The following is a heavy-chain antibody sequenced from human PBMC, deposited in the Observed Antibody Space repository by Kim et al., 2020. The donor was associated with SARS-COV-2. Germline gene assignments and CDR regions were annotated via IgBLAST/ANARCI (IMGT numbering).Heavy chain of an antibody. Sequence: GGSLRLSCAASGFIFSNAWMSWVRQAPGKGLEWVGRIKSKTDVGTTDYAAPVKGRFTISRADSKNTLYLQMNSLKTEDTAVYYCTTETGSSWYDYWGQGTLVTVSS. CDR2: IKSKTDVGTT. D-gene: IGHD6-13*01. J-gene: IGHJ4*02. V-gene: IGHV3-15*01. CDR3: TTETGSSWYDY. CDR1: GFIFSNAW.